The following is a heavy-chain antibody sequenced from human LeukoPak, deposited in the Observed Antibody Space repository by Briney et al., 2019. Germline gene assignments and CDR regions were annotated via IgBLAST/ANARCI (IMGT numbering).Heavy chain of an antibody. CDR1: GFTFSSFE. CDR2: ISPSGNII. V-gene: IGHV3-48*03. CDR3: ATVAFGYAFDI. J-gene: IGHJ3*02. D-gene: IGHD3-10*01. Sequence: GGSLRLSCAASGFTFSSFEITWVRQAPGKGLEWVSYISPSGNIIRYADSVKGRFTISRDNAKNSLYLQMTSLRAEDTAVYYCATVAFGYAFDIWGQGTMVTVSP.